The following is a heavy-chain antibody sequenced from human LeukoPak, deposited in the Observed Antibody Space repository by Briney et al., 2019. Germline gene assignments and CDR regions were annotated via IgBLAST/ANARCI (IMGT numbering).Heavy chain of an antibody. D-gene: IGHD4-17*01. CDR2: LYYSGST. V-gene: IGHV4-59*01. CDR3: ARGRYNDYGFDY. CDR1: GDSISSYY. J-gene: IGHJ4*02. Sequence: SETLSLTCNVSGDSISSYYWSWIRQPPGKELEWIGYLYYSGSTNYNPSFKSRVTMSVDTSKNQFSLKLNSMTAADTAVYFCARGRYNDYGFDYWGQGTLVTVSS.